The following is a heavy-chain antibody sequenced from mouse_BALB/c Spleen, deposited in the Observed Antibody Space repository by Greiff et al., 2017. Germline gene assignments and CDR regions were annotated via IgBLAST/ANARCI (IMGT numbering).Heavy chain of an antibody. V-gene: IGHV2-3*01. Sequence: QVQLKESGPGLVAPSQSLSITCTVSGFSLTNYGVSWVRQPPGKGLEWLGVIWGDGSTNYHSALISRLYISKDNSKSQVFLKLNSLQTDDTGTYYCATNGNPYAMDDWGQGTSVTVSS. CDR2: IWGDGST. J-gene: IGHJ4*01. CDR3: ATNGNPYAMDD. CDR1: GFSLTNYG. D-gene: IGHD2-1*01.